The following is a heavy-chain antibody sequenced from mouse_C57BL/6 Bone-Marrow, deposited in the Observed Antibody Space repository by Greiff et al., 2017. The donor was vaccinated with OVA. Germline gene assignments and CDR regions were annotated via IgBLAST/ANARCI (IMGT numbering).Heavy chain of an antibody. Sequence: QVQLQQPGTELVKPGASEKLSCKASGYTFTSYWMHWVKQRPGQGLEWIGNINPSNGGTNYNEKFKSKATLTVDKSSSTAYMQLSSLTSEDSAVYYCASPITTVGYFDVWGTGTTVTVSS. CDR1: GYTFTSYW. V-gene: IGHV1-53*01. J-gene: IGHJ1*03. CDR3: ASPITTVGYFDV. CDR2: INPSNGGT. D-gene: IGHD1-1*01.